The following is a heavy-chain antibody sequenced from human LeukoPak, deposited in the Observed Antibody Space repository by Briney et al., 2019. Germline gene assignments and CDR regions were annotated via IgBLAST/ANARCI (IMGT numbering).Heavy chain of an antibody. Sequence: ASVKVSCKASGYTFTSYGISWVRQAPGQGLEWMGWISAYNGNTNYAQKLQGRVTMTPDTSTSTAYMELRSLRSDDTAVYYCARDSDKYSSGWWYPDYWGQGTLVTVSS. V-gene: IGHV1-18*04. D-gene: IGHD6-19*01. CDR3: ARDSDKYSSGWWYPDY. J-gene: IGHJ4*02. CDR1: GYTFTSYG. CDR2: ISAYNGNT.